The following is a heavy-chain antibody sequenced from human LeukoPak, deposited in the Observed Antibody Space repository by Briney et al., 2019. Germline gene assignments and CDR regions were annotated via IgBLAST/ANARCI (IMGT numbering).Heavy chain of an antibody. CDR1: GGTFSSYA. Sequence: GASVKVSCKASGGTFSSYAISWVRQAPGQGLEWMGGIIPIFGTANYAQKFQGRVTITADESTSTAYMKLSSLRSEDTAVYYCARVGYDFWSGYYTGPYYYYYMDVWGKGTTVTVSS. CDR3: ARVGYDFWSGYYTGPYYYYYMDV. V-gene: IGHV1-69*13. CDR2: IIPIFGTA. D-gene: IGHD3-3*01. J-gene: IGHJ6*03.